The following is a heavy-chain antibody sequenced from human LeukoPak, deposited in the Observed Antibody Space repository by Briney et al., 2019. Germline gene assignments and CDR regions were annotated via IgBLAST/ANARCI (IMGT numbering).Heavy chain of an antibody. J-gene: IGHJ3*02. D-gene: IGHD3-3*01. CDR2: IYTSGST. Sequence: PSETLSLTCTVSGGSISSYYWSWIRQPAGKGLEWIGRIYTSGSTNYNPSLKSRVTMSVDTSKNQFSLKLSSVTAADTAVYYCARVLKGGEVNAFDIWGQGTMVTVSS. CDR1: GGSISSYY. V-gene: IGHV4-4*07. CDR3: ARVLKGGEVNAFDI.